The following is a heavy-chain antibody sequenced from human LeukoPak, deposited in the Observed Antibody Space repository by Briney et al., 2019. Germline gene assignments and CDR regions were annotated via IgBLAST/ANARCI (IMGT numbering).Heavy chain of an antibody. CDR1: GGSISSYY. V-gene: IGHV4-4*07. CDR3: ARVPRIAAAAENYYYGMDV. D-gene: IGHD6-13*01. J-gene: IGHJ6*02. Sequence: SETLSLTCTVSGGSISSYYWSWIRQPPGKGLEWIGRIYTSGSTNYNPSLKSRVTMSVDTSKNQFSLRLSSVTAADTAVYYCARVPRIAAAAENYYYGMDVWGQGTTVTVSS. CDR2: IYTSGST.